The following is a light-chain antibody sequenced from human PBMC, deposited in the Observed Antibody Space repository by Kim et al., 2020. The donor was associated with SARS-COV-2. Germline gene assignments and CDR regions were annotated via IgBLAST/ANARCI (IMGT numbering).Light chain of an antibody. J-gene: IGLJ1*01. CDR2: DVN. Sequence: QSALTQPASVSGSPGQSITISCTGTDNDIGDNNHVSWYQQYPGKAPKVMIYDVNKRPSGVSTRFSGSKSGNTASLTISGLQAEDEADYYYNSYTSTTTYVFGTGTKVTVL. CDR3: NSYTSTTTYV. CDR1: DNDIGDNNH. V-gene: IGLV2-14*01.